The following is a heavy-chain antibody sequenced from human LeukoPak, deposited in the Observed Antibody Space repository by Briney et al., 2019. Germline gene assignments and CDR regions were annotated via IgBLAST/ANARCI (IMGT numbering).Heavy chain of an antibody. V-gene: IGHV4-34*01. CDR1: GGSFSGYY. D-gene: IGHD2-2*01. J-gene: IGHJ5*02. Sequence: KSSETLSLTCAVYGGSFSGYYWSWIRQPPGKGLEWIGEINHSGSTNYNPSLKSRVTISVDTSKNQFSLKLSSVTAADTAVYYCARGYIVVVPAAHNWFDPWGQGTLVTVSS. CDR2: INHSGST. CDR3: ARGYIVVVPAAHNWFDP.